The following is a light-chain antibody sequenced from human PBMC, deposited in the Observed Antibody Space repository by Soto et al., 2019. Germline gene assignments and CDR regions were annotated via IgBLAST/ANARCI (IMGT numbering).Light chain of an antibody. Sequence: EIVLTQSPGTLSLSPGERATLSCRASQSVSSSYLAWYQQKSGQAPRLLIYGASSRATGIPDRFSGSGSGTDFTLSIRRLEPEDFAVYYCQQYGSSRTFGQGTKVEI. CDR1: QSVSSSY. J-gene: IGKJ1*01. CDR3: QQYGSSRT. V-gene: IGKV3-20*01. CDR2: GAS.